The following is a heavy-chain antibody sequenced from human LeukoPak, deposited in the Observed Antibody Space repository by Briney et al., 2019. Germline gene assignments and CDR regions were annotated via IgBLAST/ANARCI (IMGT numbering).Heavy chain of an antibody. D-gene: IGHD5-12*01. V-gene: IGHV1-18*01. CDR1: GYTFTSYG. CDR3: AREGWLLVLYYYYYYMDV. J-gene: IGHJ6*03. CDR2: ISAYNGNT. Sequence: ASVKVSCKASGYTFTSYGISWVRQAPGQGLERMGWISAYNGNTNYAQKLQGRVTMTTDTSTSTAYMELRSLRSGDTAVYDCAREGWLLVLYYYYYYMDVWGKGTTVTVSS.